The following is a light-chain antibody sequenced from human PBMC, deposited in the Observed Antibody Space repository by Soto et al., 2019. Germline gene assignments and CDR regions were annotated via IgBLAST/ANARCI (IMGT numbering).Light chain of an antibody. CDR3: QQLNSYPT. CDR1: QSISSW. J-gene: IGKJ1*01. CDR2: AAS. Sequence: DIQMTQSPSTLSASVGDRVSITCRASQSISSWLAWYQQKPGKAPKLLIYAASTLQSGVPSRFSGSGSGTEFTLTISILQPEYFATYYCQQLNSYPTFGQGTKVDIK. V-gene: IGKV1-5*01.